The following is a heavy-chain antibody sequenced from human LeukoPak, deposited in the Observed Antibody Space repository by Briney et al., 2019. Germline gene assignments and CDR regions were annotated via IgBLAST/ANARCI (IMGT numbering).Heavy chain of an antibody. CDR3: TRGSIAYYYMDV. D-gene: IGHD3-22*01. Sequence: PSGTLSLTCTVSGVSIISDNKWWSWVRQPPGKGLEWIGEVHYSGSTNYNPSLKSRVTISVDTSKNQFSLKLSSVTAADTAVYYCTRGSIAYYYMDVWGKGTTVTISS. V-gene: IGHV4-61*01. CDR1: GVSIISDNKW. CDR2: VHYSGST. J-gene: IGHJ6*03.